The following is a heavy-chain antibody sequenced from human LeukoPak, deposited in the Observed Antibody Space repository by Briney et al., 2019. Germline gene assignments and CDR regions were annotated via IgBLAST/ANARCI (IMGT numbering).Heavy chain of an antibody. V-gene: IGHV3-21*01. CDR3: AVTPMTTVTTFSY. Sequence: GGSLRLSCAASGFTFSSYSMNWVRQAPGKGPERVSSISSSSSYIYYADSVKGRFTISRDNAKNSLYLQMNSLRAEDTAVYYCAVTPMTTVTTFSYWGQGTLVTVSS. CDR2: ISSSSSYI. D-gene: IGHD4-17*01. J-gene: IGHJ4*02. CDR1: GFTFSSYS.